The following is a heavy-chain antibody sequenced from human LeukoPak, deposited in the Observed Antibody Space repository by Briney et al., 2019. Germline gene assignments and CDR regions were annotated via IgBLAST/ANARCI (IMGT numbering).Heavy chain of an antibody. CDR1: GFTFSDYY. CDR2: ISSSGSTI. CDR3: ARDSKEYYYDSSRAFFDY. J-gene: IGHJ4*02. Sequence: PGGSLRLSCAASGFTFSDYYMSWIRQAPGKGLEWVSYISSSGSTIYYADSVKGRFTISRDNAKNSLYLQMNSLRAEDTAVYYCARDSKEYYYDSSRAFFDYWGQGTLVTVSS. V-gene: IGHV3-11*01. D-gene: IGHD3-22*01.